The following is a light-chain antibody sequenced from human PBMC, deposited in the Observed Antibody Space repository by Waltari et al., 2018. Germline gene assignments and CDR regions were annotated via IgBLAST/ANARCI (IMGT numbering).Light chain of an antibody. CDR3: QVWHSSTAV. CDR2: EDS. V-gene: IGLV3-1*01. CDR1: TVGNYD. Sequence: SYDLTQPSSVSVAPGQTATITCSGRTVGNYDVNWYQNKTGLSPVLVIYEDSLRASGIPERFSGSNSANTATLIIREAQVVDEAEYYCQVWHSSTAVFGGGTKLTVL. J-gene: IGLJ2*01.